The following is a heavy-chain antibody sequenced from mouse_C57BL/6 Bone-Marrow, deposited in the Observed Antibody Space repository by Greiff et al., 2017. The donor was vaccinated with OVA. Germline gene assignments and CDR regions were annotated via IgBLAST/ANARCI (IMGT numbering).Heavy chain of an antibody. V-gene: IGHV1-39*01. Sequence: VQLKQSGPELVKPGASVKISCKASGYSFTDYNMNWVKQSNGKSLEWIGVINPNYGTTSYNQKFKGKAALTVDQSSSTAYMQLNSLTSEDAAVYYCAFYYGSSYRYFDVWGTGTTVTVSS. CDR2: INPNYGTT. J-gene: IGHJ1*03. CDR1: GYSFTDYN. CDR3: AFYYGSSYRYFDV. D-gene: IGHD1-1*01.